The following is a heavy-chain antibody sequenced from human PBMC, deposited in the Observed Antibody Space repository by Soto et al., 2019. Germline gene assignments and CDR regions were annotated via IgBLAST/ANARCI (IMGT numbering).Heavy chain of an antibody. CDR1: GYSFTTYW. V-gene: IGHV5-51*01. Sequence: PGESLKISCQVSGYSFTTYWIGWVRQMPGKGPEWMGIIFPGDSDTRYSPSFQGQVTISVDTSINTAYLQWSSLKASDSAMHYCARHGSSGWYDKFDYWGQGTLVTVSS. CDR3: ARHGSSGWYDKFDY. J-gene: IGHJ4*02. CDR2: IFPGDSDT. D-gene: IGHD6-19*01.